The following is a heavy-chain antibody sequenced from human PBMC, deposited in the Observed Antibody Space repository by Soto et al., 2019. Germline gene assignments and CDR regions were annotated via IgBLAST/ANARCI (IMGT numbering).Heavy chain of an antibody. CDR1: GGSIYTYD. D-gene: IGHD6-19*01. CDR2: IYYSGST. CDR3: ASSTSGLLAY. V-gene: IGHV4-59*07. Sequence: SDTLSLTCNVSGGSIYTYDWNWIRQSPGKGLEWIGYIYYSGSTNYNPSLKSRVTISVDTSKNQFSLKLSSVTAADTAVYYCASSTSGLLAYWGQGTLVTVSS. J-gene: IGHJ4*02.